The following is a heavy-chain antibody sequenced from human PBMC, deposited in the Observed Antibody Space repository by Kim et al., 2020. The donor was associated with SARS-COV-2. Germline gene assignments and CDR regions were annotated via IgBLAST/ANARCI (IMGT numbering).Heavy chain of an antibody. V-gene: IGHV3-11*05. CDR1: GFTFSDYY. D-gene: IGHD1-26*01. CDR2: ISSSSSYT. Sequence: GGSLRLSCAASGFTFSDYYMSWIRQAPGKGLEWVSYISSSSSYTNYADSVKGRFTISRDNAKNSLYLQMNSLRAEDTAVYYCARDREVGGWELPLLDYWGQGTLVTVSS. CDR3: ARDREVGGWELPLLDY. J-gene: IGHJ4*02.